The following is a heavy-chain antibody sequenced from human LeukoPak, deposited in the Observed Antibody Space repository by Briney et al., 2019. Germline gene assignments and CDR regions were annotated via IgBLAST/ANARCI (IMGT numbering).Heavy chain of an antibody. D-gene: IGHD1-14*01. J-gene: IGHJ6*02. V-gene: IGHV3-73*01. CDR1: GFTFSASA. CDR2: RSKANSYAT. Sequence: GGSLKLSCAASGFTFSASALHWVRQPSGKGLEWVGRRSKANSYATAYAATEEGRFTISRDDSKNTAYLEMNSLKTEDTAVYYCTRFNQEPYGMDVWGQGTTGTVSS. CDR3: TRFNQEPYGMDV.